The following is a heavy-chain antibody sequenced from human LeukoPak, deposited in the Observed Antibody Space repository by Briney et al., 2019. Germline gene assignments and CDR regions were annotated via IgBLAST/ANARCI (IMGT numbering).Heavy chain of an antibody. D-gene: IGHD2-8*01. CDR1: GYTFTSYD. Sequence: ASVKVSCKASGYTFTSYDINWVRQATGQGLEWVGWMNPNSGNTGYAQKFQGRVTLTRSTSITTAYMDLSGLSSEDTAVYYCARGVPLGYCTYGVCYPPYYFDYWGQGTLVTASS. CDR2: MNPNSGNT. CDR3: ARGVPLGYCTYGVCYPPYYFDY. V-gene: IGHV1-8*01. J-gene: IGHJ4*02.